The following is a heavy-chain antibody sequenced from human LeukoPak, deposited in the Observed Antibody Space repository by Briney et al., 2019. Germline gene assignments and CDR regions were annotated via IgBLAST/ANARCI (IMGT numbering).Heavy chain of an antibody. D-gene: IGHD5-18*01. CDR2: INHSGSI. V-gene: IGHV4-34*01. CDR1: GGSFSGDY. CDR3: ARRVGYSYGPRQNWVDP. J-gene: IGHJ5*02. Sequence: SETLSLTCAVYGGSFSGDYWSWIRQPPGKGLEWIGEINHSGSITYNPSLKSRVTISVDTSKNQFSLKLSSVTAADTAVYYCARRVGYSYGPRQNWVDPWGQGTLVTVSS.